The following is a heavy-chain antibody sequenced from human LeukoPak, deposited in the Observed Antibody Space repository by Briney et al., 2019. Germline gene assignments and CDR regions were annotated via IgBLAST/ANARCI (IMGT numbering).Heavy chain of an antibody. CDR2: ISYDGSNK. CDR1: GFTFSSYG. D-gene: IGHD6-19*01. V-gene: IGHV3-30*18. J-gene: IGHJ4*02. Sequence: GRSLRLSCAASGFTFSSYGMHWVRQAPGKGLEWVAVISYDGSNKYYADSVKGRFTISRDNSKNTLYLQMNSLRAEGTAVYYCAKHSSLDYWGQGTLVTVSS. CDR3: AKHSSLDY.